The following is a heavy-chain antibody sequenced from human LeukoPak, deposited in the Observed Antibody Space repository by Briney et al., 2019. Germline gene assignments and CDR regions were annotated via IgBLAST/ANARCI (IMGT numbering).Heavy chain of an antibody. CDR3: VLGHYGGLFDN. CDR1: GFTFSTYA. D-gene: IGHD4-23*01. V-gene: IGHV3-30-3*01. CDR2: ISNDGSNR. J-gene: IGHJ4*02. Sequence: GRSLRLSCAASGFTFSTYAMHWVRQAPGKGLEWVAVISNDGSNRDYADSVKGRFTISRDNSKNTLYVQMNSLRVEDTAVYYCVLGHYGGLFDNWGQGTLVTVSS.